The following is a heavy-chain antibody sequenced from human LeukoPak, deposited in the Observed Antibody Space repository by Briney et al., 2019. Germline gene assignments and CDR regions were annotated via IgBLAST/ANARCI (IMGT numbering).Heavy chain of an antibody. CDR3: ARDASRYCSGGNCYSGLLGYFDY. D-gene: IGHD2-15*01. CDR2: ISRSSSTI. V-gene: IGHV3-48*01. J-gene: IGHJ4*02. CDR1: GFTFSSYW. Sequence: GGSLRLSCAASGFTFSSYWMHWVRQAPGKGLEWVSYISRSSSTIKYADSVKGRFTISRDHAKNSLYLQMNSLRVEDTAVYYCARDASRYCSGGNCYSGLLGYFDYWGQGTLVTVSS.